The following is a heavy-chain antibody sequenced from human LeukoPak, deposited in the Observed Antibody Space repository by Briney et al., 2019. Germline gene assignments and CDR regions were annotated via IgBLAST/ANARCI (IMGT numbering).Heavy chain of an antibody. J-gene: IGHJ5*02. V-gene: IGHV3-23*01. D-gene: IGHD1-14*01. CDR1: GFTFSSYG. CDR2: ISGSGAST. CDR3: AKDSGNRDNWFDP. Sequence: PGRSLRLSCAASGFTFSSYGMHWVRQAPGKGLEWVSDISGSGASTYYADSVKGRFTISRDNSKNTLYLQMNSLRAEDTAVYYCAKDSGNRDNWFDPWGQGTLVTVSS.